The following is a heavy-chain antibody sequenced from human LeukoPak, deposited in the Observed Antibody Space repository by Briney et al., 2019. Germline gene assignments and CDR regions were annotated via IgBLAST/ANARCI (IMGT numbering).Heavy chain of an antibody. Sequence: SETLSLTCTVSGGSISNYYWSWIRQPPGKGLGWIGYIYYSGSTNYNPSLKSRVTISVDTSKNQFSLKLSSVTAADTAVYYCARERAVTTYYYFDYWGQGTLVTVSS. CDR1: GGSISNYY. V-gene: IGHV4-59*01. D-gene: IGHD4-17*01. CDR3: ARERAVTTYYYFDY. CDR2: IYYSGST. J-gene: IGHJ4*02.